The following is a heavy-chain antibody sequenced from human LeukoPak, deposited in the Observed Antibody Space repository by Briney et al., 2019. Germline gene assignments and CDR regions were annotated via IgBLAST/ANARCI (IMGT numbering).Heavy chain of an antibody. CDR2: IIPIFGTA. CDR1: GGTFSSYA. Sequence: ASVKVSCKASGGTFSSYAISWVRQAPGQGLEWMGRIIPIFGTANYAQKFQGRVTITTDEPTSTAYMELSSLRSEDTAVYYCAIPDRRDGYNYGYYWGQGTLVTVSS. CDR3: AIPDRRDGYNYGYY. D-gene: IGHD5-24*01. V-gene: IGHV1-69*05. J-gene: IGHJ4*02.